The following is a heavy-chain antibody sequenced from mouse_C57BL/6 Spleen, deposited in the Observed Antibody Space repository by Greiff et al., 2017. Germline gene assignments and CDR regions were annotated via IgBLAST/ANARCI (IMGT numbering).Heavy chain of an antibody. Sequence: VQLQQPGAELVKPGASVKLSCKASGYTFTSYWMHWVKPRPGQGLEWLGLIPPNSGSTNYTETFKSKATLTVDKSASTADMQLSSLTSEDAAVYDCARDGYYLDYWGQGTTRTVAA. J-gene: IGHJ2*01. CDR3: ARDGYYLDY. CDR1: GYTFTSYW. CDR2: IPPNSGST. V-gene: IGHV1-64*01. D-gene: IGHD2-3*01.